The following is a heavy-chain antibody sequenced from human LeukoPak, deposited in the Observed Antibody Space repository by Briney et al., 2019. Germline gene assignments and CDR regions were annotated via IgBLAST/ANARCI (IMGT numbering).Heavy chain of an antibody. Sequence: GGSLRLSCAASGFTFSSYAMSWVRQAPGKGLEWFSAISGSGGSTYYADSVKGRFAISRDNSKNTLYLQMNSLRAEDTAVYYCAKNPLGVAVAGTHDYWGQGTLVTVSS. D-gene: IGHD6-19*01. V-gene: IGHV3-23*01. CDR3: AKNPLGVAVAGTHDY. CDR2: ISGSGGST. CDR1: GFTFSSYA. J-gene: IGHJ4*02.